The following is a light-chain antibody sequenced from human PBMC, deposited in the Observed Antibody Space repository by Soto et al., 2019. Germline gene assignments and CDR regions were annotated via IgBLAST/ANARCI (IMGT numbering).Light chain of an antibody. CDR2: GIF. J-gene: IGKJ2*01. V-gene: IGKV3-20*01. Sequence: ETVLTQFSTTVSLSPGERATLYRRTGQSVKNDYLAWYQQKPGQAPRLLVYGIFNRATGVPARFSGSGSGTDFTLTISGLEPEDSAVYYCQHYDGSPRTFGQGTKV. CDR3: QHYDGSPRT. CDR1: QSVKNDY.